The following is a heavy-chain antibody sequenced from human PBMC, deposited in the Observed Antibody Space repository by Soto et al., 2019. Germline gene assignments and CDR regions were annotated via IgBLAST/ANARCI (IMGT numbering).Heavy chain of an antibody. CDR3: ARDQGNYFDY. D-gene: IGHD6-13*01. V-gene: IGHV1-3*01. CDR1: GDTFTSYG. Sequence: ASVKVSCKASGDTFTSYGINWVRQAPGRGLEWMGWINPGNGNTKYSQKFQGRVIIDRDTYTSTAYMELSSLRSEDTAVYYCARDQGNYFDYWGQGTLVNVSS. J-gene: IGHJ4*02. CDR2: INPGNGNT.